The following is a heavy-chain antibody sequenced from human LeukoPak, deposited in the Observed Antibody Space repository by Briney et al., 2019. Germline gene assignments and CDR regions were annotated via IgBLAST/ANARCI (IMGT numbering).Heavy chain of an antibody. CDR3: ASDGYDYFDY. CDR1: GLSVNNNY. V-gene: IGHV3-66*01. Sequence: GGSLRLSCSASGLSVNNNYVTWVRQAPGKGLEWVSVIYSGGSTYYADSVRGSFISSRDNSRSMVFLQMNSLRAEDTAVYYCASDGYDYFDYWGQGTLVTVSS. CDR2: IYSGGST. J-gene: IGHJ4*02. D-gene: IGHD5-12*01.